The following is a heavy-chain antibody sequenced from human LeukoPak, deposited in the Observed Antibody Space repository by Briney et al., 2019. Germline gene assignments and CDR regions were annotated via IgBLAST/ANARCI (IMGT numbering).Heavy chain of an antibody. J-gene: IGHJ6*02. Sequence: GESLRLSCAASGFTFSSYAMSWVRQAPGKGLEWVSAISGSGGSTYYADSVKGRFTISRDNSKNTLYLQMNSLRAEDTAVYYCARGAYYGSGSYDGMDVWGQGTTVTVSS. CDR2: ISGSGGST. V-gene: IGHV3-23*01. D-gene: IGHD3-10*01. CDR3: ARGAYYGSGSYDGMDV. CDR1: GFTFSSYA.